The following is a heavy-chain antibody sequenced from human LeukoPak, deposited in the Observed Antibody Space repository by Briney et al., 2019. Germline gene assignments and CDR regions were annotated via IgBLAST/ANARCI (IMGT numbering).Heavy chain of an antibody. Sequence: SETLSLTCTVSDDSITMYYWTWIRQPPGKGLEWIGYVDHTGSTNFNPSLNGRVGISRDTSKNQFSLRLSSVTAADTAVYYCARLKATVSIHAYFDSWGQGALVTVSS. D-gene: IGHD4-17*01. J-gene: IGHJ4*02. V-gene: IGHV4-59*08. CDR1: DDSITMYY. CDR3: ARLKATVSIHAYFDS. CDR2: VDHTGST.